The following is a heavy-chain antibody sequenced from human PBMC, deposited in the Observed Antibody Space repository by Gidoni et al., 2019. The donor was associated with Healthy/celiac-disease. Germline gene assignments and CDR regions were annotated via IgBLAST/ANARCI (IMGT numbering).Heavy chain of an antibody. Sequence: QVQLLASGGAVVQPGRSLRPSRAPPGFPLSSYGMHWVRQAPGTGLEWVAVISYDGSNKYHADSVKGRFTISRDNSNNTLYLQMNSLRAEDTAVCYCASPASDSWYDCEYFQHWGQGTLVTVSS. J-gene: IGHJ1*01. CDR1: GFPLSSYG. V-gene: IGHV3-30*03. CDR3: ASPASDSWYDCEYFQH. CDR2: ISYDGSNK. D-gene: IGHD6-13*01.